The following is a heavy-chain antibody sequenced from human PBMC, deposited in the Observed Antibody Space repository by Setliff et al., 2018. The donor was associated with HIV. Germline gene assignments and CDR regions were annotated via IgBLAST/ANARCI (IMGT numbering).Heavy chain of an antibody. Sequence: GESLKISCAASGFTFSSYAMHWVRQAPGKGLEYVSAISSNGGSTYYADSVKGRFTISRDNAKNSLYLQMNSLRAEDTAVYYCARGVDYYDSSGYYLDYWGQGTLVTVSS. CDR1: GFTFSSYA. J-gene: IGHJ4*02. CDR3: ARGVDYYDSSGYYLDY. V-gene: IGHV3-64*02. CDR2: ISSNGGST. D-gene: IGHD3-22*01.